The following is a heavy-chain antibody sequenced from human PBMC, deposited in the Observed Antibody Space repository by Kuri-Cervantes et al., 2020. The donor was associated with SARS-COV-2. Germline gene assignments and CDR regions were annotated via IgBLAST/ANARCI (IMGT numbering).Heavy chain of an antibody. CDR3: ARQGFSKGGYFDY. CDR2: IYYSGST. J-gene: IGHJ4*02. D-gene: IGHD3-3*01. Sequence: LRLSCTVSGGSISSGDYYWSWIRQPPGKGLEWIGYIYYSGSTYYNPSLKSRVTISVDTSKNQFSLKLSSVTAADMAVYYCARQGFSKGGYFDYWGQGTLVTVSS. CDR1: GGSISSGDYY. V-gene: IGHV4-30-4*08.